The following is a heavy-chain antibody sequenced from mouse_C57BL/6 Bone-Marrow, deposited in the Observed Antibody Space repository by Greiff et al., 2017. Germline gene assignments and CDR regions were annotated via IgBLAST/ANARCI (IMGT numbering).Heavy chain of an antibody. J-gene: IGHJ2*01. CDR3: ARSGFITTVVAPFDY. CDR2: IDPNSGGT. V-gene: IGHV1-72*01. CDR1: GYTFTSYW. Sequence: QVQLKQPGAELVKPGASVKLSCKASGYTFTSYWMHWVKQRPGRGLEWIGRIDPNSGGTKYNEKFKSKATLTVDKPSSTAYMQLSSLTSEDSAVYYCARSGFITTVVAPFDYWGQGTTLTVSS. D-gene: IGHD1-1*01.